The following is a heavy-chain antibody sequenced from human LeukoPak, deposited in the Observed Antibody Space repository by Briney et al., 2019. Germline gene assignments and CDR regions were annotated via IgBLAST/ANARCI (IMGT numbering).Heavy chain of an antibody. CDR3: ARDLVVVVAATPSAFDI. CDR1: GYSLSSGYY. J-gene: IGHJ3*02. CDR2: IYHSGST. D-gene: IGHD2-15*01. V-gene: IGHV4-38-2*02. Sequence: PSETLSLTCPVSGYSLSSGYYWGWIRQPPGKGLEWIGRIYHSGSTYYHPSLKSRVTISVDTSKNQFSLKLSSVTAADTAVYYCARDLVVVVAATPSAFDIWGQGTMVTVSS.